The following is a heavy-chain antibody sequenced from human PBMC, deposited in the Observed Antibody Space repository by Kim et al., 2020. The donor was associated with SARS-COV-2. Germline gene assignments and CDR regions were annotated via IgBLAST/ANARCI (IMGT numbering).Heavy chain of an antibody. Sequence: GGSLRLSCAASGFTFSSYSMNWVRQAPGKGLEWVSYISSSSSTIYYADSVKGRFTISRDNAKNSLYLQMNSLRDEDTAVYYCARDRIVVVPAAMFVYYYYGMDVWGQGTTVTVSS. CDR2: ISSSSSTI. J-gene: IGHJ6*02. D-gene: IGHD2-2*01. V-gene: IGHV3-48*02. CDR1: GFTFSSYS. CDR3: ARDRIVVVPAAMFVYYYYGMDV.